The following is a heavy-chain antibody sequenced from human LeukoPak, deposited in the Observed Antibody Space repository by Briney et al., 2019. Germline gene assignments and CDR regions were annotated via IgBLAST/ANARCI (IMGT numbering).Heavy chain of an antibody. J-gene: IGHJ4*01. CDR2: IIPILGIA. D-gene: IGHD3-10*01. CDR1: GGTFSSYA. Sequence: AASVKVSCKASGGTFSSYAISWVRQAPGQGLEWMGRIIPILGIANYAQKFQGRVTITADKSTSTAYMELSSLRSEDTAVYYCPRSHTPGVDYCYHCTLVTVYS. V-gene: IGHV1-69*04. CDR3: PRSHTPGVDY.